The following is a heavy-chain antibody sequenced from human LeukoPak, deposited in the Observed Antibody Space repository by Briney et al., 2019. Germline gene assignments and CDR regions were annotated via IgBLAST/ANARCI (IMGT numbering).Heavy chain of an antibody. CDR1: GFTFSSYW. J-gene: IGHJ4*02. CDR3: ARDRGWYRFDY. Sequence: GGSLRLSCAASGFTFSSYWMSWVRQAPGKGLEWVANKKQDGSEKYNVDSVKGRFTISRDNVKNSLYLQMNSLRAEDTAVYYCARDRGWYRFDYWGQGTLVTISS. V-gene: IGHV3-7*01. D-gene: IGHD6-19*01. CDR2: KKQDGSEK.